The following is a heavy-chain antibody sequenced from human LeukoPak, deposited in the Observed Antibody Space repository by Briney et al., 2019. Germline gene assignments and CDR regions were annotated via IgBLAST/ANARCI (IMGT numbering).Heavy chain of an antibody. Sequence: GGSLRLSCAASGFTFSSYAMKWVRHAPGKGLEWVSYISSSSGTIYYADSVKGRFTISRDNSKNTLSLQMNSLRAEDTAMYYCAKGVSDFWSPLGYWGQGILVTVSS. D-gene: IGHD3-3*01. CDR1: GFTFSSYA. CDR3: AKGVSDFWSPLGY. V-gene: IGHV3-48*01. J-gene: IGHJ4*02. CDR2: ISSSSGTI.